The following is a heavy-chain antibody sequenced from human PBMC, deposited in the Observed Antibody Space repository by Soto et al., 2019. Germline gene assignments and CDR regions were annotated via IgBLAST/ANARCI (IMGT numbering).Heavy chain of an antibody. D-gene: IGHD2-15*01. CDR1: GFSLSTSGVA. CDR3: AHRRCSGGCYSFFDY. J-gene: IGHJ4*02. V-gene: IGHV2-5*02. Sequence: SGPTLVNPTQTLTLPCTVSGFSLSTSGVAVGWIRQPPGKALEWLAIIYWDDDVRYSPSLKSRLTVTKDSSKNQVVLTMTNVDPVYTATYYCAHRRCSGGCYSFFDYWGQGTLVTVSS. CDR2: IYWDDDV.